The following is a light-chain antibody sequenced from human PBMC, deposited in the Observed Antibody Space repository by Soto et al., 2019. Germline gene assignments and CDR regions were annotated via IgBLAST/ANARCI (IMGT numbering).Light chain of an antibody. J-gene: IGLJ1*01. V-gene: IGLV2-14*01. Sequence: QSALTQPASVSGSPGQSITISCTGTSSDVGNNNFVSWYQQYPGKAPKLMIYEVIDRPAGAPRRFSGSKSGNTASLTITGLQAEDEADYYCSSYRTGGSYVFGTGTKLTVL. CDR3: SSYRTGGSYV. CDR2: EVI. CDR1: SSDVGNNNF.